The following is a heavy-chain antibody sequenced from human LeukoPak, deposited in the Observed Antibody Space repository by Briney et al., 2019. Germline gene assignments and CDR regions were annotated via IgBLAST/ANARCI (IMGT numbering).Heavy chain of an antibody. Sequence: SETLSLTCTVSGGSISSGGYYWSWIRQHPGKGQEWIGYIYYSGSTYYNPSLKSRVTISVDTSKNQFSLKLSSVTAADTAVYYCARESWATVTGFDYWGQGTLVTVSS. CDR1: GGSISSGGYY. D-gene: IGHD4-17*01. CDR2: IYYSGST. J-gene: IGHJ4*02. V-gene: IGHV4-31*03. CDR3: ARESWATVTGFDY.